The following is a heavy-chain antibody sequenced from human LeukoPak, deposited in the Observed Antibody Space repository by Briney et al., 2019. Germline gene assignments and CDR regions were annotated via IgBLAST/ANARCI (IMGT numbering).Heavy chain of an antibody. J-gene: IGHJ5*02. D-gene: IGHD4/OR15-4a*01. Sequence: PSETLSLTCTVSGYSISSGYYWGRIRQPPGKGLEWIGSIYHSGSTYYNPSLKSRVTISVDTSKNQFSLKLSSVTAADTAVYYCARQASKDYAPWGQGTLVTVSS. CDR2: IYHSGST. CDR3: ARQASKDYAP. CDR1: GYSISSGYY. V-gene: IGHV4-38-2*02.